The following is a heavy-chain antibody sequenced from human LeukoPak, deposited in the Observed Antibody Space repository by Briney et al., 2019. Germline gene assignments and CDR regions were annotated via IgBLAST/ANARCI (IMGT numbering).Heavy chain of an antibody. CDR3: ARAGGRDFHFDS. J-gene: IGHJ4*02. D-gene: IGHD5-12*01. V-gene: IGHV4-59*12. CDR2: IYYSGST. CDR1: GGSISSYY. Sequence: SETPSLTCTVSGGSISSYYWSWIRQPPGKGLEWIGYIYYSGSTNYNPSLKSRVTISVDTSKNQFSLKLSSVTAADTAFYFCARAGGRDFHFDSWGQGTLVTVSS.